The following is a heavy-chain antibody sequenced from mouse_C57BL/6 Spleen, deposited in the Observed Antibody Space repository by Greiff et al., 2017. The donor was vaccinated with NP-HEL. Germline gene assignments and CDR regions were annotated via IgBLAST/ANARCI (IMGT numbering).Heavy chain of an antibody. D-gene: IGHD2-4*01. CDR2: IDPSDSET. Sequence: QVQLKQPGAELVRPGSSVKLSCKASGYTFTSYWMHWVKQRPIQGLDWIGNIDPSDSETQYNQKFKDKATLTVDKSSSTAYLQLSSLTSEDSAVYYCARSRYDYGDWYFDVWGTGTTVTVSS. CDR3: ARSRYDYGDWYFDV. CDR1: GYTFTSYW. V-gene: IGHV1-52*01. J-gene: IGHJ1*03.